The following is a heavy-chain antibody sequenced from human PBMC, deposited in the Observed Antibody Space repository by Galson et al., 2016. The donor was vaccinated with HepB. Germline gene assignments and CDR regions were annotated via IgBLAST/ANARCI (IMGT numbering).Heavy chain of an antibody. D-gene: IGHD2-8*02. CDR2: ISPSGGRT. J-gene: IGHJ3*01. V-gene: IGHV1-46*01. CDR1: GYIFTSYY. Sequence: SVKVSCKASGYIFTSYYIHWVRQAPGQGPEWMGIISPSGGRTNFAQKFQGRVNMTRDTSKSTVYMELSGLRPEDTGLYFCARERGFTTGPLDVWGQGTMVTVSS. CDR3: ARERGFTTGPLDV.